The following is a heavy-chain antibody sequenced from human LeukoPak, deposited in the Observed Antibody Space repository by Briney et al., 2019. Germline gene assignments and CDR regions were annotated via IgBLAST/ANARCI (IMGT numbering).Heavy chain of an antibody. CDR2: IWYGGSNK. D-gene: IGHD4-17*01. V-gene: IGHV3-33*01. Sequence: GGALRDSRAPSGFTFCSNVMHAGPAAPGEGGEGGAVIWYGGSNKYYADSVKGRFTVSRDNSKNTVYLQMNSLRAEDTAVYYCARGPSDYVGNDAFDIWGQGTMVTVSS. J-gene: IGHJ3*02. CDR1: GFTFCSNV. CDR3: ARGPSDYVGNDAFDI.